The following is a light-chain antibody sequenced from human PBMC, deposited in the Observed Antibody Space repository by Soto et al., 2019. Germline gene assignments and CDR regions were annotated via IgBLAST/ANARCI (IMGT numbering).Light chain of an antibody. CDR1: SSDVGAYNY. Sequence: QSALTQPASVSGSPGQSITISCTGTSSDVGAYNYVSWYQQHPGKAPKLMIFEVSDRPSGVSHRFSGSKSGNTASLTISGLQAEDEADYYCSSYTSGNTLVFGGGTKLTVL. CDR2: EVS. V-gene: IGLV2-14*01. CDR3: SSYTSGNTLV. J-gene: IGLJ2*01.